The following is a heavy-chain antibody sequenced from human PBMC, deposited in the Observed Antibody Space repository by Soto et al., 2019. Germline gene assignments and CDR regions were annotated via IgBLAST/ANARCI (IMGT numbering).Heavy chain of an antibody. Sequence: GESLKISCKGSGSSFTSYWIGWVRQMPGKGLEWMGIIYPGDSDTRYSPSFQGQVTISADKSISTAYLQWSSLKASDTAMYYCARHRLDCSSTSCQWGWFDPWGQGTLVTVSS. CDR3: ARHRLDCSSTSCQWGWFDP. CDR1: GSSFTSYW. CDR2: IYPGDSDT. V-gene: IGHV5-51*01. D-gene: IGHD2-2*01. J-gene: IGHJ5*02.